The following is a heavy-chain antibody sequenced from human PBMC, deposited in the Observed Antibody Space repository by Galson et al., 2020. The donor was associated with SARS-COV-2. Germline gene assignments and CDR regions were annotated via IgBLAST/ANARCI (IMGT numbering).Heavy chain of an antibody. CDR2: IYSGGST. Sequence: GGSLRLSCAASGLTVSSNYMSWVRQAPRKGLEWVSVIYSGGSTYYAASVKGRFTISRDNSKNTLYLQMNSLRAEDTAVYYCARDYGDWYFDLWGRGTLVTVSS. CDR1: GLTVSSNY. D-gene: IGHD4-17*01. CDR3: ARDYGDWYFDL. J-gene: IGHJ2*01. V-gene: IGHV3-53*01.